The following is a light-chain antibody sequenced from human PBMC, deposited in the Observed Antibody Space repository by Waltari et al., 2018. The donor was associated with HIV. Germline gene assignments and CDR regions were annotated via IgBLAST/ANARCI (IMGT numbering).Light chain of an antibody. Sequence: QSVLTQPPSVSAAPGQKVTISCSGSSSNIGGFYVSWYQQFPGTPPKLIIYDSKQWPAGIPDRFSGSKSGTSATLDITGLQTGDEADDYCGTWDTSLRALVFGGGTKVTVL. V-gene: IGLV1-51*01. CDR2: DSK. J-gene: IGLJ3*02. CDR1: SSNIGGFY. CDR3: GTWDTSLRALV.